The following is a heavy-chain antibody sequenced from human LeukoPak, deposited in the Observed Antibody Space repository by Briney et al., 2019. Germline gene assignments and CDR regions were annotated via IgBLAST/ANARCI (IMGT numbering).Heavy chain of an antibody. CDR2: IYSGGST. J-gene: IGHJ6*03. V-gene: IGHV3-53*01. CDR3: ARGEGGSYYTLRNPYYYMDG. CDR1: GFTVSSNY. D-gene: IGHD1-26*01. Sequence: GGSLRLSCAASGFTVSSNYMSWVRQAPGKGLEWVSVIYSGGSTYYADSVKGRFTISRDNSKNTLYLQMNSLRAEDTAVYYCARGEGGSYYTLRNPYYYMDGWGKGTTVTVSS.